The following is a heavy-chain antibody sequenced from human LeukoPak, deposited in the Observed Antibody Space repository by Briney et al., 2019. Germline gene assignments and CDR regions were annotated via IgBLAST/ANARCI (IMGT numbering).Heavy chain of an antibody. CDR2: IIPIFGTA. CDR1: GGTFSSYA. V-gene: IGHV1-69*13. Sequence: SVKVSCKASGGTFSSYAISWVRQAPGQGLEWMGGIIPIFGTANYAQKFQGRVTITADESTSTAYMELSSLRSADTAVYYCARGHCSSTSCYDRFDPWGQGTLVTVSS. J-gene: IGHJ5*02. D-gene: IGHD2-2*01. CDR3: ARGHCSSTSCYDRFDP.